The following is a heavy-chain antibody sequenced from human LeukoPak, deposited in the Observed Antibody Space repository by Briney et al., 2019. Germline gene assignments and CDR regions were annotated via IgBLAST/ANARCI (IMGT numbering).Heavy chain of an antibody. CDR3: AKTYYDFWSGYYDNYYYYGMDV. V-gene: IGHV3-23*01. Sequence: GGSLRLSCAASGFTFSRSAMSWVRQAPGEGLEWVSAISGSGGSTYYADSVKGRFTISRDNSKNTLYLQMNSLRAEDTAVYYCAKTYYDFWSGYYDNYYYYGMDVWGQGTMVTVSS. CDR2: ISGSGGST. D-gene: IGHD3-3*01. CDR1: GFTFSRSA. J-gene: IGHJ6*02.